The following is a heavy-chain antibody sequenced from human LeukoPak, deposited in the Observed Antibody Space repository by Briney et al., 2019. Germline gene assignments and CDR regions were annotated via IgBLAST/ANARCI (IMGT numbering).Heavy chain of an antibody. CDR1: GGSISSYY. D-gene: IGHD3-10*01. Sequence: SETLSLTCTVSGGSISSYYWSWIRQPAGKGLEWIGRIYTSGSANYNPSLKSRVTMSVDTSKNQFSLKLSSVTAADTAVYYCARDPRITMVRVDAFDIWGQGTMVTVSS. CDR2: IYTSGSA. J-gene: IGHJ3*02. V-gene: IGHV4-4*07. CDR3: ARDPRITMVRVDAFDI.